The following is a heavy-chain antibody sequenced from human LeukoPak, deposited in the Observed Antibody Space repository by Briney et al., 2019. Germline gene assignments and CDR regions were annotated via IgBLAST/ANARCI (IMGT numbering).Heavy chain of an antibody. CDR3: ARHRGGASAVVLAADNCFDS. Sequence: SSETLSLTCAVSGSSISNNYYWGWIRQPPGKGLEWIGSTYYSGSTFYNNLSLNSRVTISVDTSKNQFSLNLSSVTAATTAVYYCARHRGGASAVVLAADNCFDSWGQGTRVTVS. J-gene: IGHJ5*01. V-gene: IGHV4-38-2*01. D-gene: IGHD2-15*01. CDR2: TYYSGSTF. CDR1: GSSISNNYY.